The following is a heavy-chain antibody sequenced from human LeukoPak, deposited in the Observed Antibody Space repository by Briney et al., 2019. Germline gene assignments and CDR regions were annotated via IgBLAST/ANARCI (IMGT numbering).Heavy chain of an antibody. J-gene: IGHJ4*02. V-gene: IGHV4-39*01. CDR1: GGSISNSSYY. CDR2: IYYSGST. CDR3: ASGDEQWLVFDFDY. D-gene: IGHD6-19*01. Sequence: SETLSLTCTVSGGSISNSSYYWGWIRQPPGKGLEWIGSIYYSGSTYYNPSLKSRVTISVDTSKNQFSLKLSSVSAADTAVYYCASGDEQWLVFDFDYWGQGTLVTVSS.